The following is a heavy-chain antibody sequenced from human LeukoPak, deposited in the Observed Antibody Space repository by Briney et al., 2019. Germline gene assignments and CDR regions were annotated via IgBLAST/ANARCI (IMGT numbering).Heavy chain of an antibody. CDR1: GGSISSYY. J-gene: IGHJ4*02. D-gene: IGHD4-17*01. V-gene: IGHV4-59*01. CDR2: IYYSGNT. CDR3: ARGYGDPDY. Sequence: SETLSLTCTVSGGSISSYYWSWIRQPPGKGLEWIGYIYYSGNTNYNPSLKSRVTISVDTSKKQSPLKLSSVTAADTAVYYCARGYGDPDYWGQGTLVTVSS.